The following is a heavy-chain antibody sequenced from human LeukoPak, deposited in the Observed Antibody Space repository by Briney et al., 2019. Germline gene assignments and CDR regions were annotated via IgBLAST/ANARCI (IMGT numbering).Heavy chain of an antibody. Sequence: GSLRLSCAASGFTVSSNYMSWVRQAPGKGLEWVSVIYSGGSTNYADSVKGRFTISRDNSKNTVYLQMNTLRAEDTAVYYCAREWGYDSGTYDYWGQGTLVTVSS. J-gene: IGHJ4*02. D-gene: IGHD3-10*01. CDR3: AREWGYDSGTYDY. CDR1: GFTVSSNY. V-gene: IGHV3-66*01. CDR2: IYSGGST.